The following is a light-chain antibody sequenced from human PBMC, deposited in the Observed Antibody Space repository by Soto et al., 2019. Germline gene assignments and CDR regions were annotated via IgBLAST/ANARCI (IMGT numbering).Light chain of an antibody. J-gene: IGLJ1*01. CDR2: EGS. Sequence: QSVLTQPASVSGSPGQSITISCTGTSSDVGSYNLVSWYQQHPGKAPKLMIYEGSKRPSGVSNRFSGSKSGNTASLTISGLQAEQEADYHCCSYAGSRHTYVFGPGTQVT. CDR3: CSYAGSRHTYV. V-gene: IGLV2-23*01. CDR1: SSDVGSYNL.